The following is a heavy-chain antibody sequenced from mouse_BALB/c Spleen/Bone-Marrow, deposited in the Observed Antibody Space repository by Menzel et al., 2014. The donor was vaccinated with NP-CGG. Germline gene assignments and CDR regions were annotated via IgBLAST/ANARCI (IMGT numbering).Heavy chain of an antibody. CDR3: TRGGNWDDFDS. J-gene: IGHJ2*01. CDR1: GITFSSFG. D-gene: IGHD4-1*01. V-gene: IGHV5-17*02. CDR2: ISSGSSTI. Sequence: VHVKQSGGGLVQPGGSRKLSCAASGITFSSFGMHWVRQAPEKGLEWVAYISSGSSTIFYADTVKGRFTVSRDNPKNTLFLQMTSLRSEDTVMYFCTRGGNWDDFDSWGQGTTLTVSS.